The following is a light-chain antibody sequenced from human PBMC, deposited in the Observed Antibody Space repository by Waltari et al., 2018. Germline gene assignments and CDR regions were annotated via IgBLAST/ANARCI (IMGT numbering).Light chain of an antibody. CDR1: QSISSS. V-gene: IGKV3-15*01. CDR3: QQYGHWPPIT. Sequence: EMVLTQSPATLSVSPGESVALSCRASQSISSSLAWYQQKPGQAPRLLLFGTSARATGVPARFSGSGSGTEFTLTISNMQSEDFGVYYCQQYGHWPPITFGQETRLEIE. CDR2: GTS. J-gene: IGKJ5*01.